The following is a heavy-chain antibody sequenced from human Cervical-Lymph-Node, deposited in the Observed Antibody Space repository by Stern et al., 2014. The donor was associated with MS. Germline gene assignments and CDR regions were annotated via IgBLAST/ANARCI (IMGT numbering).Heavy chain of an antibody. CDR2: IGGSGSST. CDR3: AKNPLVAAAGIRNWFDP. V-gene: IGHV3-23*04. D-gene: IGHD6-13*01. CDR1: GFTFATHA. J-gene: IGHJ5*02. Sequence: EVQLVESGGGLVQPGGSLRLSCAASGFTFATHAMSWVRQAPGKGLEWVSFIGGSGSSTYYAASVKGRFTISRDNSKNTLFLQMNSLRPEDTAIYYCAKNPLVAAAGIRNWFDPWGQGTLVTVSS.